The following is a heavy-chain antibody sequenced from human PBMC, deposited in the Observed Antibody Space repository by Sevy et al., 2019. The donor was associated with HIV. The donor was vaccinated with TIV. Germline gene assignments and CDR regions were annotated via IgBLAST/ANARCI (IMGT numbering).Heavy chain of an antibody. Sequence: GGSLRLSCAASGFTFSSYAMSWVRQAPGKGLEWVSAISGSGGSTYYADSVKGRFTISRDNSKNTLYLQMNSLRAEDTAIYYCAKGLVVVAATIRNYYYYSMDVWGQGTTVTVSS. D-gene: IGHD2-15*01. J-gene: IGHJ6*02. V-gene: IGHV3-23*01. CDR1: GFTFSSYA. CDR3: AKGLVVVAATIRNYYYYSMDV. CDR2: ISGSGGST.